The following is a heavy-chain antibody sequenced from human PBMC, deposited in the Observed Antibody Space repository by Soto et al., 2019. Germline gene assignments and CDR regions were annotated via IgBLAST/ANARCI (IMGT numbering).Heavy chain of an antibody. D-gene: IGHD3-10*01. CDR3: AREGGVLWFGELPIDY. Sequence: GGSLRLSCAASGFTFSSYSMNWVRQAPGKGLEWVSYISSSSTIYYADSVKGRFTISRDNAKNSLYLQMNSLRAEDTAVYYCAREGGVLWFGELPIDYWGQGTLVTVSS. V-gene: IGHV3-48*01. CDR1: GFTFSSYS. J-gene: IGHJ4*02. CDR2: ISSSSTI.